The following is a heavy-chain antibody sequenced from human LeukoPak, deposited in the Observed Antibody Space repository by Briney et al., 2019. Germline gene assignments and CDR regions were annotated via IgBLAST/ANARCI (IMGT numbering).Heavy chain of an antibody. CDR1: GGTFISYA. CDR3: ALEYYYDSSGYYLDYNWFDP. CDR2: IIPIFGTA. V-gene: IGHV1-69*13. J-gene: IGHJ5*02. Sequence: SVKVSCEASGGTFISYAISWVRQAPGQGLEWMGGIIPIFGTANYAQKFQGRVTITADESTSTAYMELSSLRSEDTAVYYCALEYYYDSSGYYLDYNWFDPWGQGTLVTVSS. D-gene: IGHD3-22*01.